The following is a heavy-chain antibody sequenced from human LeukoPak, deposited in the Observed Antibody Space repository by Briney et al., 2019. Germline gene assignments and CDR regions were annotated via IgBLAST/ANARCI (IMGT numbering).Heavy chain of an antibody. CDR1: GFTFSSYS. CDR2: ISTSSLYI. V-gene: IGHV3-21*04. Sequence: GGSLRLSCAASGFTFSSYSMIWVRQAPGKGLEWVSYISTSSLYIYYADSLKGRFTISRDNAKNSLYLQMNSLRAEDTAVYYCASARGSNYGSLGDWGQGTLVTVSS. D-gene: IGHD5-18*01. J-gene: IGHJ4*02. CDR3: ASARGSNYGSLGD.